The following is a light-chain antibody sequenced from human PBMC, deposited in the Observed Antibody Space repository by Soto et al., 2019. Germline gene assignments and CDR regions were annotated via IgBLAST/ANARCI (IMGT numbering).Light chain of an antibody. J-gene: IGLJ1*01. CDR2: EVS. CDR3: SSYTSTTTLV. V-gene: IGLV2-14*01. CDR1: SNDVGGYNY. Sequence: QSVLTQPRSVSGSPGQSVTISCTGSSNDVGGYNYVSWYQKHPGKAPKLITSEVSDRPSGVSNRFSGSKSGNTASLTISGLQSEDEADYYCSSYTSTTTLVFGTGTKVTVL.